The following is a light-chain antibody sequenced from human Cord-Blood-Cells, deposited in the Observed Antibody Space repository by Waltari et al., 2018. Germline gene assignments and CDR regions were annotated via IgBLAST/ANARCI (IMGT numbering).Light chain of an antibody. Sequence: QPALTQPRSVSGSPGQSVTISCTGTSSDVGGYNYISWYQQHPGKAPKLMIYDVSKRPSGVPDRFSDSKSSNAASLTISGLQDEEEADYYCCSYAGSYTYVFGPGTKVTVL. CDR2: DVS. CDR3: CSYAGSYTYV. J-gene: IGLJ1*01. V-gene: IGLV2-11*01. CDR1: SSDVGGYNY.